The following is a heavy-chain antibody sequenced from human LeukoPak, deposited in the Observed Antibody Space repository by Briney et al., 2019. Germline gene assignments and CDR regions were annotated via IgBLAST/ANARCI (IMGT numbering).Heavy chain of an antibody. CDR2: IKHSGST. J-gene: IGHJ4*02. Sequence: SETLSLTCGVYVGSFSGYYGSWIRQPRGKGLEWIGEIKHSGSTNYNPSRKSQFTISVDTSKNQFSLELGSVTAADTAVYYRARGLGRCRWHSEYWGQGTLVTVSS. CDR3: ARGLGRCRWHSEY. CDR1: VGSFSGYY. V-gene: IGHV4-34*01. D-gene: IGHD2-15*01.